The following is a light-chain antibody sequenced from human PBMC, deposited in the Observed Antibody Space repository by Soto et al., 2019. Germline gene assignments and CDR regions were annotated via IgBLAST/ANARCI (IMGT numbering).Light chain of an antibody. J-gene: IGLJ2*01. CDR3: SSYTSSSLVV. CDR2: DVS. Sequence: QSALTQPDSVSGSHGQSITISCTGTSSDVGGYNYVSWYQQHPGKDPKLMIYDVSNRPSGVSNRFSGSKSGNTSSLTISGLQAEDEADYYCSSYTSSSLVVVVGGTKLTVL. V-gene: IGLV2-14*01. CDR1: SSDVGGYNY.